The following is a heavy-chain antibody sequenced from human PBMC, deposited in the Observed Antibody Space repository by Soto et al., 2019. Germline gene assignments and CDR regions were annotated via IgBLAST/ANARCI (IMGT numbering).Heavy chain of an antibody. J-gene: IGHJ4*02. D-gene: IGHD6-13*01. V-gene: IGHV3-23*01. CDR1: GFTFTNYA. CDR3: AKDLIAATGTPSYYFDY. Sequence: EVHLLESGGGLVQPGGSLRLSCAASGFTFTNYALSWVRQAPGKGLEWVSAISGSADSTYYADSVRGRFTISKDSSKNTLYLHMDSLRAEDTVLYYCAKDLIAATGTPSYYFDYWGRGTLVTVSS. CDR2: ISGSADST.